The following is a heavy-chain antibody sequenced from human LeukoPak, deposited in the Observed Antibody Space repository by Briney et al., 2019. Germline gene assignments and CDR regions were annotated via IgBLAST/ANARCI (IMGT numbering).Heavy chain of an antibody. CDR3: AKDLYYYDSSGYYFFPFDY. J-gene: IGHJ4*02. CDR1: GFTFSSYA. CDR2: ISGSGGST. V-gene: IGHV3-23*01. D-gene: IGHD3-22*01. Sequence: PGGSLRLSCAASGFTFSSYAMSWVRQAPGKGPEWVSAISGSGGSTYYADSVKGRFTISRDNSKNTLYLQMNSLRAEDTAVYYCAKDLYYYDSSGYYFFPFDYWGQGTLVTVSS.